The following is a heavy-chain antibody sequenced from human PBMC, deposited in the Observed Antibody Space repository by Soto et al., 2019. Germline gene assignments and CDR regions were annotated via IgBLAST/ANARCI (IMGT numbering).Heavy chain of an antibody. D-gene: IGHD3-10*01. CDR3: ATMVRGRSPNRKYDY. J-gene: IGHJ4*02. CDR1: GYSFTSYW. Sequence: GESLKISCKGSGYSFTSYWIGWVRQMPGKGLEWMGIIYPGDSDTRYSPSFQGQVTISADKSISTAYLQWSSLKASDTAMYYCATMVRGRSPNRKYDYWGQGTLVTVSS. CDR2: IYPGDSDT. V-gene: IGHV5-51*01.